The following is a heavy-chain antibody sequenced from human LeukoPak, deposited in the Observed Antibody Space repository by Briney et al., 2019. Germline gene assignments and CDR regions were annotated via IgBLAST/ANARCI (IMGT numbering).Heavy chain of an antibody. D-gene: IGHD6-6*01. Sequence: PSASVKVSCKASGGTFSSYAISWVRQAPGQGLEWMGGIIPIFGTANYAQKFQGRVTITADESTSTAYMELSSLRSEDTAVYYCARRGIAARPSGFDYWGQGTLVTVSS. J-gene: IGHJ4*02. CDR1: GGTFSSYA. CDR2: IIPIFGTA. CDR3: ARRGIAARPSGFDY. V-gene: IGHV1-69*01.